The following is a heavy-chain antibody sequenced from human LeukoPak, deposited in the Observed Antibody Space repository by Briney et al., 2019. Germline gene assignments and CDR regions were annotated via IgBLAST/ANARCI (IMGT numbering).Heavy chain of an antibody. V-gene: IGHV4-4*07. CDR1: GGSISSYY. Sequence: SETLSLTCTVSGGSISSYYWSWIRQPAGKVLEWIGRIHTSGSTNYNPSLKSRVTISVDTSKNQFSLKLRSVTAADTAVYYCARLYGNYQNYFDYWGQGTLVTVSS. CDR3: ARLYGNYQNYFDY. J-gene: IGHJ4*02. CDR2: IHTSGST. D-gene: IGHD1-7*01.